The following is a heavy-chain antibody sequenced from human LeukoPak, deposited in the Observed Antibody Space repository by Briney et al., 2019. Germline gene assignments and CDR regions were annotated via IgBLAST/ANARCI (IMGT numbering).Heavy chain of an antibody. Sequence: GGSLRLSCAASGFTFSSYWMNWVRQAPGKGLEWVANIKQDGSEKYYVDSVKGRFTISRDNAKNSLYLQMNSLRTEDTAVYYCARDYDSVGALSYYYYYMDVWGKGTTVTVSS. CDR1: GFTFSSYW. D-gene: IGHD3-16*02. CDR3: ARDYDSVGALSYYYYYMDV. J-gene: IGHJ6*03. V-gene: IGHV3-7*01. CDR2: IKQDGSEK.